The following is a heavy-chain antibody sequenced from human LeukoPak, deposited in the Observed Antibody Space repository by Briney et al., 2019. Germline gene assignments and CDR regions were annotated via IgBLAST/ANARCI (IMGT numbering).Heavy chain of an antibody. CDR2: INQVGSEK. D-gene: IGHD6-13*01. J-gene: IGHJ4*02. CDR3: TRDGTAPGIYLDC. Sequence: PGGSLRLSCAASGFTFSSHWMSWVRQAPGKGLEWVANINQVGSEKYYVDSVKGRFTVSRDNTKNSLYLQMNSLRAEDTAVYYCTRDGTAPGIYLDCWGQGTLVTVSP. CDR1: GFTFSSHW. V-gene: IGHV3-7*03.